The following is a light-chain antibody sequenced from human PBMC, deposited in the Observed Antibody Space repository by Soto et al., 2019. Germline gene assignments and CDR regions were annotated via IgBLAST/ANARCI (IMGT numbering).Light chain of an antibody. CDR1: QSVLYSSNNKNY. CDR2: WAS. V-gene: IGKV4-1*01. Sequence: DIVMTQSPDSLAVSLGERATINCKSSQSVLYSSNNKNYLAWYQQKPGQPPKVLIYWASTRESGVPDRFNGSGSGTDFTLTISALQAEDVAVYFCQQYLSTPSITFGQGTRREMK. CDR3: QQYLSTPSIT. J-gene: IGKJ5*01.